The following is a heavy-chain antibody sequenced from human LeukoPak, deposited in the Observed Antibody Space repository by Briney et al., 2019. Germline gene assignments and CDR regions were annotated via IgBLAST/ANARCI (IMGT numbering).Heavy chain of an antibody. CDR2: IRGGGFSR. Sequence: GGSLRLSCVVSGFSLRTYAMSWVRQAPGKGLEWVTTIRGGGFSRYYADSVKGRVSISRDDSKNTVSLEVDDLGVEDTAIYYCAKHKGGGLGNDAFDMWGPGTMLIVSS. CDR1: GFSLRTYA. CDR3: AKHKGGGLGNDAFDM. J-gene: IGHJ3*02. D-gene: IGHD2-15*01. V-gene: IGHV3-23*01.